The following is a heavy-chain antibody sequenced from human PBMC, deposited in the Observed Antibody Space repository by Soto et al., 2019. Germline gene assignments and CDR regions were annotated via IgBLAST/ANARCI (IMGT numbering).Heavy chain of an antibody. Sequence: SETLSLTCTVSGGSISSYYWSWIRQPPGKGLEWIGYIYYSGSTNYNPSLKSRVTISVDTSKNQFSLKLSSVTAADTAVYYCARTPLRFLEWAPNWFDPWGQGTLVTV. CDR2: IYYSGST. CDR1: GGSISSYY. J-gene: IGHJ5*02. CDR3: ARTPLRFLEWAPNWFDP. V-gene: IGHV4-59*01. D-gene: IGHD3-3*01.